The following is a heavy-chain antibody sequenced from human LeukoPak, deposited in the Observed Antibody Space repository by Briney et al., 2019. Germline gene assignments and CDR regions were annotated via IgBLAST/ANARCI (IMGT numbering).Heavy chain of an antibody. Sequence: GGSLRLSCAASGFTFSSYSMNWVRQAPGKGLEWVSSISSSSSYIYYADSVKGRFTISIDNAKNSLYLQMNSLRAEDTAVYYCARDSRVVAAMDYYYGMDVWGQGTTVTVSS. CDR2: ISSSSSYI. D-gene: IGHD2-15*01. J-gene: IGHJ6*02. CDR1: GFTFSSYS. CDR3: ARDSRVVAAMDYYYGMDV. V-gene: IGHV3-21*01.